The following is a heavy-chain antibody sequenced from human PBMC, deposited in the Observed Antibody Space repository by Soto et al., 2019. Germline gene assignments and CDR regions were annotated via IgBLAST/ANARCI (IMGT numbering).Heavy chain of an antibody. V-gene: IGHV3-23*01. Sequence: GGSLRLSCAASGFTFSSYAMSWVRQAPGKGLEWVSGISGSGGSTYYADSVKGRFTISRDNSKNTLYLQMNSLRAEDTAVYYCAKDPYDILTGYYVVWGQGTLVTVSS. CDR3: AKDPYDILTGYYVV. CDR1: GFTFSSYA. J-gene: IGHJ4*02. CDR2: ISGSGGST. D-gene: IGHD3-9*01.